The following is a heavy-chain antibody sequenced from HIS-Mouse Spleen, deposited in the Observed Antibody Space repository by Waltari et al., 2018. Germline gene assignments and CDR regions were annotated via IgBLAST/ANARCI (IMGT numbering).Heavy chain of an antibody. V-gene: IGHV4-34*01. Sequence: QVQLQQWGAGLLKPSETLSLTCAVYGGSFSGYYWSWIRQPPGKGLEWIGEINHSGSTNYNPSLKSRVTISVDTSKNQFSLKLRSVTAADTAVYYCARVRTGDPSYWYFDLWGRGTLVTVSS. CDR2: INHSGST. CDR3: ARVRTGDPSYWYFDL. D-gene: IGHD7-27*01. J-gene: IGHJ2*01. CDR1: GGSFSGYY.